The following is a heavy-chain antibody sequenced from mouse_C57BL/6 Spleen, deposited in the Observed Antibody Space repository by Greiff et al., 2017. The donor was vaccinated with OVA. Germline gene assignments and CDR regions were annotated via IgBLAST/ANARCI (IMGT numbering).Heavy chain of an antibody. Sequence: VQLQQPGAELVRPGSSVKLSCKASGYTFTSYWMHWVKQRPIQGLEWIGNIDPSDSETHYNQKFKDKATLTVDKSSSTAYMQLSSLTSEDSAVYYCARSPGRSYAMDYWGQGTSVTVSS. J-gene: IGHJ4*01. D-gene: IGHD4-1*01. CDR1: GYTFTSYW. CDR3: ARSPGRSYAMDY. CDR2: IDPSDSET. V-gene: IGHV1-52*01.